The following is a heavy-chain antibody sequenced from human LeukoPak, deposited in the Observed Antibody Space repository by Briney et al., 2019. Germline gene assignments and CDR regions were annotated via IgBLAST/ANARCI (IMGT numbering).Heavy chain of an antibody. CDR1: GFTFSSYA. D-gene: IGHD3-22*01. Sequence: QAGGSLRLSCAASGFTFSSYAMSWVRQAPGKGLEWVSAISGSGGSTYYADSVKGRFTISRDNSKNTLYLQMNSLRAEDTAVYYCARVTGYMIEDQFDYWGQGTLVTVSS. J-gene: IGHJ4*02. CDR3: ARVTGYMIEDQFDY. V-gene: IGHV3-23*01. CDR2: ISGSGGST.